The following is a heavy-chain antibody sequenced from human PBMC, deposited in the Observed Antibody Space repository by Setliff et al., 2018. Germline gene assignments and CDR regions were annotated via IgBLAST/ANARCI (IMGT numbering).Heavy chain of an antibody. Sequence: PGESLKISCKVSGYTFSNFWIGWVRQMPGKGLEWMGIIYPGDSDTRYSPSFQGQVTISADKSISTAYLQWSSLKASDTAMYYCARSTVTQDFDYWGQGTLVTVSS. V-gene: IGHV5-51*01. CDR1: GYTFSNFW. CDR2: IYPGDSDT. D-gene: IGHD4-17*01. CDR3: ARSTVTQDFDY. J-gene: IGHJ4*02.